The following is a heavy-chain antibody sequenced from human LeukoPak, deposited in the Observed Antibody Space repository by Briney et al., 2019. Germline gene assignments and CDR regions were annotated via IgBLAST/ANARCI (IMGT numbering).Heavy chain of an antibody. CDR2: IRYDGNNK. V-gene: IGHV3-30*02. J-gene: IGHJ4*02. CDR1: GFTFSSYR. Sequence: WGSLRLSCAASGFTFSSYRMSWVRQAPGKGLEWVAFIRYDGNNKFYADSVKGRFTISRDNSKSTLYLQMNSLRPEDTAVYYCARDRHVYYDILTGYASYFEYWGQGALVTVSS. D-gene: IGHD3-9*01. CDR3: ARDRHVYYDILTGYASYFEY.